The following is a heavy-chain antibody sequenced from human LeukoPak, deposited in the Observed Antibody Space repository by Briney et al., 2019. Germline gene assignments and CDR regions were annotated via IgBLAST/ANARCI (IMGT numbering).Heavy chain of an antibody. J-gene: IGHJ4*02. CDR1: GFTFSSYA. CDR3: AKEIQLWSCFDD. CDR2: ISGSGGST. V-gene: IGHV3-23*01. D-gene: IGHD5-18*01. Sequence: GGSLRLSCAASGFTFSSYAMSWVRQAPGKGLEWVSAISGSGGSTHYADSVKGRFTISRDNSKNTLSLQMNSLRAVDTAVYYCAKEIQLWSCFDDWGQGTLVTVSS.